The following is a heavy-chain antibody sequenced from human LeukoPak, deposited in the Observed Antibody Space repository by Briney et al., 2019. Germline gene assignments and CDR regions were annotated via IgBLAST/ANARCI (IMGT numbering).Heavy chain of an antibody. CDR3: ARHFDNGDYKKTFDI. CDR2: IHYTGRA. CDR1: GGFNSSTTYY. J-gene: IGHJ3*02. D-gene: IGHD4-17*01. Sequence: PSETQSLTCSVFGGFNSSTTYYWVWIRQPPGKGLECITSIHYTGRACYNPSLKSRATISADTSKNHFSLHLRTVTAADTAVYYCARHFDNGDYKKTFDIWGQGTMVTVSS. V-gene: IGHV4-39*01.